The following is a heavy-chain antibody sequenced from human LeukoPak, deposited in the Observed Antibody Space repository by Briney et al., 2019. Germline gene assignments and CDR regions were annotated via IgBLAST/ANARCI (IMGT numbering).Heavy chain of an antibody. CDR1: GGSISSYY. V-gene: IGHV4-59*01. CDR2: IYYSGST. D-gene: IGHD6-6*01. J-gene: IGHJ6*03. CDR3: ARGGIAARPYYYYMDV. Sequence: SETLSLTCTVSGGSISSYYWSWIRQPPGKGLEWIGYIYYSGSTNYNPSLKSRVTISVDTSKNQFSLKLSSVTAADTAVYYCARGGIAARPYYYYMDVXGXXXTVTVSS.